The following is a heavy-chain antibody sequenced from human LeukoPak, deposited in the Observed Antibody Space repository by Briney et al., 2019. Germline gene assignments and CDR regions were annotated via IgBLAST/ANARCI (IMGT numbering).Heavy chain of an antibody. CDR2: IYTSGST. CDR3: ARGYYDSSGFFDY. D-gene: IGHD3-22*01. CDR1: GGSITSYY. Sequence: PSETLSLTCTVSGGSITSYYWSWIRQPAGKGMEWIGRIYTSGSTNNNPSLKSGVTISVNTSQNQFSLKLSSVTAADTAVYYCARGYYDSSGFFDYWGQGTLVTVSS. V-gene: IGHV4-4*07. J-gene: IGHJ4*02.